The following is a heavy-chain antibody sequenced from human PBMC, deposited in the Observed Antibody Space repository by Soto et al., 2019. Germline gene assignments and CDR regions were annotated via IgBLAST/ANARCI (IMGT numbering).Heavy chain of an antibody. D-gene: IGHD3-9*01. CDR1: GITFRGYG. V-gene: IGHV3-30-3*01. J-gene: IGHJ6*02. Sequence: GGSLRLSCAASGITFRGYGMHWVRQAPGKGLEWVAFITNDGGKTYYADSVKGRFSISRDTSRSTMFLQMNSLRAEDTAVYYCARDGGVRRYFDWASYGMDVWGQGTTVTVSS. CDR3: ARDGGVRRYFDWASYGMDV. CDR2: ITNDGGKT.